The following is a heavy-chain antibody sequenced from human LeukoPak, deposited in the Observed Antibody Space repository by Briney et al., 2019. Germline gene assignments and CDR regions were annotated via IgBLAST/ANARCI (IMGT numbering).Heavy chain of an antibody. V-gene: IGHV3-21*01. CDR1: GFTFSTYS. CDR3: AGDYGDSLYYNYGMDV. D-gene: IGHD4-17*01. Sequence: GGSLRLSCAASGFTFSTYSMNWVRLAPGKGLKWVSSISTSGAYIYYADSVKGRFTISRDNARNSLYLQMHSLRAEDTAVFYCAGDYGDSLYYNYGMDVWGQGTTVTVSS. CDR2: ISTSGAYI. J-gene: IGHJ6*02.